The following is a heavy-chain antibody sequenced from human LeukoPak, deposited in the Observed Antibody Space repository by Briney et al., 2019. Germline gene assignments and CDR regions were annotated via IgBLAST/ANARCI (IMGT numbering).Heavy chain of an antibody. Sequence: SVKVSCKASGGTFSNDAISWVRQAPGQGLEWMGRIIPNLGMALYAQKFKGRVTITADKSPSTAYMELSSLRSEDTAVYFCARGHTVIRGIILVRGLDPWGQGTLVTVSS. D-gene: IGHD3-10*01. J-gene: IGHJ5*02. CDR2: IIPNLGMA. CDR3: ARGHTVIRGIILVRGLDP. V-gene: IGHV1-69*04. CDR1: GGTFSNDA.